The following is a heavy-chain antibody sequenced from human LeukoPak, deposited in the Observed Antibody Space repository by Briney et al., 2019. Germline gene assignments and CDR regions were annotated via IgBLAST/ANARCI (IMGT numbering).Heavy chain of an antibody. J-gene: IGHJ6*02. CDR1: GYSFTSYW. CDR2: IYPGDSDT. Sequence: GGSLQISCKGSGYSFTSYWIGWVRQMPGKGLEWMGMIYPGDSDTRYSPSFQGLVTISADKSITTAYLQWSSLKASDTAMYYCARFLYGMDVWGQGTTVTVTS. CDR3: ARFLYGMDV. V-gene: IGHV5-51*01.